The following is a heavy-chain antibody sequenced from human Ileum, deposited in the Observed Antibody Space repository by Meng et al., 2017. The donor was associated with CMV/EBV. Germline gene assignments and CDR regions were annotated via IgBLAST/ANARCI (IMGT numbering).Heavy chain of an antibody. CDR2: INHIGTT. D-gene: IGHD6-13*01. Sequence: WESLSLSCTVYGGSFTNYYWNWIRQPPGKGLEWLGEINHIGTTNYIPSLKSRVTISLDTSKNEFSLNLSSVTAADTAVYYCARAWAAAGTYGMDVWGQGTTVTVSS. CDR1: GGSFTNYY. V-gene: IGHV4-34*01. J-gene: IGHJ6*02. CDR3: ARAWAAAGTYGMDV.